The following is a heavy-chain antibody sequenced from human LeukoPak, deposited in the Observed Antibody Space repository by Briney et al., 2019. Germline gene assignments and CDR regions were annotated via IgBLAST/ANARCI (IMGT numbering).Heavy chain of an antibody. D-gene: IGHD2-15*01. J-gene: IGHJ3*02. CDR3: ATRVVGYCSGGSCPDDAFDI. V-gene: IGHV1-8*01. Sequence: GASVKVSCKASGYTFTSYDINWVRQATGQGLEWIGWMNPNSGNTGYAQKFQGRVTMTRNTSISTAYMELSSLRSEDTAVYYCATRVVGYCSGGSCPDDAFDIWGQGTMVTVSS. CDR2: MNPNSGNT. CDR1: GYTFTSYD.